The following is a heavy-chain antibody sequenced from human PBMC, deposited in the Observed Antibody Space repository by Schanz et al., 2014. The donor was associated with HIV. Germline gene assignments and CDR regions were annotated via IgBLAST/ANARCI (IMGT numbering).Heavy chain of an antibody. CDR3: ATVLREPQMRYIWEGINFAH. Sequence: EVQLLESGGGLLHPGGSLRLSCAASGFTFNSYAMNALSWVRQAPGRGLEWVSDIRGGAGGTYYADSVKGRFTISRDNSKNTLYLLMTNLRADDTAVYYCATVLREPQMRYIWEGINFAHWGQGVLVTVSS. CDR2: IRGGAGGT. D-gene: IGHD3-16*01. J-gene: IGHJ4*02. CDR1: GFTFNSYA. V-gene: IGHV3-23*01.